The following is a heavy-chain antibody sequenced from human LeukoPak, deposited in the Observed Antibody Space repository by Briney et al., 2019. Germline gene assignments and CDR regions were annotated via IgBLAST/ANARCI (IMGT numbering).Heavy chain of an antibody. CDR2: ISSSGPTI. V-gene: IGHV3-48*01. J-gene: IGHJ4*02. CDR1: GFTFSSFS. CDR3: ARVGRISDY. Sequence: PGGSLRLSCAASGFTFSSFSMNWVHQAPGKGLEWISYISSSGPTIYYADSVKGRFTISRDNAKNSLHLQMNSLRAEDTAVYYCARVGRISDYWGQGTLVTVSS.